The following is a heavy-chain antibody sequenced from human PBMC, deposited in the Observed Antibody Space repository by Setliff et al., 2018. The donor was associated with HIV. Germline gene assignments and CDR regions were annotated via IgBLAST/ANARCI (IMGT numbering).Heavy chain of an antibody. CDR2: IYHSGST. D-gene: IGHD1-1*01. Sequence: PSETLSLTCAVSGGSISSNWWSWVRQSPGKGLEWIGEIYHSGSTHYNPSLQSRVTISVDTSKNQLSLHLTSVTPEDTAVYYCARVFRNLPDYWGQGTLVTVSS. CDR3: ARVFRNLPDY. CDR1: GGSISSNW. J-gene: IGHJ4*02. V-gene: IGHV4-4*02.